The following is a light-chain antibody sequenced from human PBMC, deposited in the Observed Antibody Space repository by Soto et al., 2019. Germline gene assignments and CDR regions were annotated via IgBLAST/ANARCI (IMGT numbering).Light chain of an antibody. J-gene: IGKJ3*01. V-gene: IGKV1-33*01. CDR3: QQYDNPLFT. CDR2: DAS. Sequence: DIQMTQSPSSLSASVGDRVTITCQASQDISNYLNWYQQKPGKAPKLLIYDASNLETGVPSRFSESGSGTDFTFTISSLQPEDIATYYCQQYDNPLFTFGPGTKVDIK. CDR1: QDISNY.